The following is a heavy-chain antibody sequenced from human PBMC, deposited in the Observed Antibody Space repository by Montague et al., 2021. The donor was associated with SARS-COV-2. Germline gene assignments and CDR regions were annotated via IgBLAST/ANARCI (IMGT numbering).Heavy chain of an antibody. CDR1: GDSVSSNSAA. CDR2: TYYRSKWYN. Sequence: CAISGDSVSSNSAAWNWIRQSPSRGLEWLGRTYYRSKWYNDYAVSVKSRITINPDTSKNQFSLQLNSVTPEDTTVYYCARDLKPPGDILTGYLPYYFYMDVWGPGTMVTVSS. CDR3: ARDLKPPGDILTGYLPYYFYMDV. D-gene: IGHD3-9*01. J-gene: IGHJ6*03. V-gene: IGHV6-1*01.